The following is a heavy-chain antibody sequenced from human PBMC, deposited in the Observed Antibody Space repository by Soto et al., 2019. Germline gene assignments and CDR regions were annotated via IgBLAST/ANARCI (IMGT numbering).Heavy chain of an antibody. D-gene: IGHD3-9*01. CDR1: GYTFTSYY. CDR3: ARSPPDSTILTGYFLYFDY. CDR2: INPSGGST. Sequence: ASVKVSCKASGYTFTSYYMHWVRHAPGQGLEWMGIINPSGGSTSYAQKFQGRVTMTRDTSTSTVYMELSSLRSEDTAVYYCARSPPDSTILTGYFLYFDYWGQGTLVTVSS. J-gene: IGHJ4*02. V-gene: IGHV1-46*03.